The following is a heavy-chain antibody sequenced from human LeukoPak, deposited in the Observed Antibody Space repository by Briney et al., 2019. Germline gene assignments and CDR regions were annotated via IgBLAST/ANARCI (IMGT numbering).Heavy chain of an antibody. V-gene: IGHV1-69*13. D-gene: IGHD4-17*01. Sequence: ASVTVSCKASGYTFTSYDINWVRQATGQGLEWMGGIIPIFGTANYAQKFQGRVTITADESTSTAYMELSSLRSEDTAVYYCARDPPGGDYGDWGQGTLVTVSS. CDR1: GYTFTSYD. CDR2: IIPIFGTA. CDR3: ARDPPGGDYGD. J-gene: IGHJ4*02.